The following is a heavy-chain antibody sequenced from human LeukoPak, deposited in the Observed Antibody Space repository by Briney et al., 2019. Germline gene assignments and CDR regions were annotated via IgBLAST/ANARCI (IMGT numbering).Heavy chain of an antibody. CDR1: GDSISNYF. J-gene: IGHJ4*02. V-gene: IGHV4-59*12. D-gene: IGHD3-22*01. CDR2: ISYSGST. Sequence: SETLSLTCSVSGDSISNYFWSWIRQPPGKGLEWIGYISYSGSTNYNPSLESRVTISVDTSKNQFSLKLSSVTAADTAVYYCARGQGYYDSSGYRYWGQGTLVTVSS. CDR3: ARGQGYYDSSGYRY.